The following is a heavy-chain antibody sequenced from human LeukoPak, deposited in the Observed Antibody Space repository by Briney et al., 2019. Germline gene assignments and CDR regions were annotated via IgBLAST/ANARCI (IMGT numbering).Heavy chain of an antibody. CDR2: IIPILGIA. CDR1: GGTFSSYT. J-gene: IGHJ6*03. Sequence: SVKVSCKASGGTFSSYTISWVRQAPRQGLEWMGRIIPILGIANYAQKFQGRVTITADKSTSTAYMELSSLRSEDTAVYYCARAGSEGYYYYYMDVWGKGTTVTVSS. V-gene: IGHV1-69*02. D-gene: IGHD3-10*01. CDR3: ARAGSEGYYYYYMDV.